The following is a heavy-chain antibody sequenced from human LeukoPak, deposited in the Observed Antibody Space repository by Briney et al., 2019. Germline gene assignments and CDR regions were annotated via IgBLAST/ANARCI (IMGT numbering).Heavy chain of an antibody. V-gene: IGHV3-11*01. J-gene: IGHJ4*02. Sequence: PGGSLRLSCAASGFTFSDNYMSWIRQAPGKGLEWVSYISSSGSTIYYADSVKGRFTISRDNAKNSLYLQMNSLRAEDTAVYFCARDTGGCSGGTCYSNLYDYWGQGTLVTVSS. CDR2: ISSSGSTI. CDR1: GFTFSDNY. CDR3: ARDTGGCSGGTCYSNLYDY. D-gene: IGHD2-15*01.